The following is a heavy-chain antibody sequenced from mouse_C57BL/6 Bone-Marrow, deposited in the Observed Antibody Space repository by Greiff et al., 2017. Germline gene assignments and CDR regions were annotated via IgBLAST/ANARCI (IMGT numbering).Heavy chain of an antibody. D-gene: IGHD1-1*01. CDR3: ARSYYGSSYGY. CDR2: IHPNSGST. Sequence: QVQLKQPGAELVKPGASVKLSCKASGYTFTSYWMHWVKQRPGQGLEWIGMIHPNSGSTNYTEKFKSKATLTVDKSSSTAYMQLSSLTSEDSAVYYCARSYYGSSYGYWGQGTTLTVSS. J-gene: IGHJ2*01. V-gene: IGHV1-64*01. CDR1: GYTFTSYW.